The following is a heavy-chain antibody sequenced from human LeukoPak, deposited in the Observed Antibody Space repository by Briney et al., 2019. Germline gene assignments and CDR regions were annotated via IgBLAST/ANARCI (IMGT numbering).Heavy chain of an antibody. V-gene: IGHV3-21*01. CDR2: ITSSSIYI. D-gene: IGHD1-26*01. CDR3: ARDSGKATVDY. Sequence: AGGSLRLSCAASGFTFSSYSMNWVRQAPGKGLEWVSSITSSSIYIYYADSVKGRFTISRDNAKTSLYLQMNSLRAEDTAVYYCARDSGKATVDYWGQGTLVTVSS. J-gene: IGHJ4*02. CDR1: GFTFSSYS.